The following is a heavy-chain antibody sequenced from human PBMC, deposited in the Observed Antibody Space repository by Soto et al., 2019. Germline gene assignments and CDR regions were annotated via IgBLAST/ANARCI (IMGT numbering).Heavy chain of an antibody. V-gene: IGHV3-33*01. CDR2: IWYDGVNS. Sequence: QVQLVESGGGVVQPGRSLRLSCEASGFTFSNFGMHWVRQAPGRGLEWVANIWYDGVNSDYADSVRGRFTVSRDNSKNTLYLEMTSLRAEDTAVYFCVREDCSSHLCQSSEDFYYGMDVWGQGTTVTVSS. CDR3: VREDCSSHLCQSSEDFYYGMDV. J-gene: IGHJ6*02. D-gene: IGHD2-2*01. CDR1: GFTFSNFG.